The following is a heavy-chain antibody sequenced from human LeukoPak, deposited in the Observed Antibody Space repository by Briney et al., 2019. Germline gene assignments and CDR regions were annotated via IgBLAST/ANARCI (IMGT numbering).Heavy chain of an antibody. D-gene: IGHD1-26*01. CDR2: IYTSGST. V-gene: IGHV4-4*07. CDR1: GGSISSYY. Sequence: SETLSLTCTVSGGSISSYYWSWLRQPAGKGLEWLGRIYTSGSTNYNPSLKSRVTMSVDTSKNQFSLKLSSVTAADTAVYYCAREAWRIAGNFDYWGQGTLVTVSS. CDR3: AREAWRIAGNFDY. J-gene: IGHJ4*02.